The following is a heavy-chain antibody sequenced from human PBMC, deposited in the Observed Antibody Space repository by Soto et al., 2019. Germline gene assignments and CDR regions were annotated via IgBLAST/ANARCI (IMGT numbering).Heavy chain of an antibody. D-gene: IGHD3-16*01. J-gene: IGHJ1*01. CDR2: ISDDSSYI. CDR1: GFMWRAYT. CDR3: ATPYYFNH. V-gene: IGHV3-21*06. Sequence: PGESLRLAYAASGFMWRAYTMNWVRQAPGKGLEWLSSISDDSSYIDYADSLRGRFTVSRDNARNSLYLQIDSLGVEDTAVYYCATPYYFNHWGPGTLVTVYS.